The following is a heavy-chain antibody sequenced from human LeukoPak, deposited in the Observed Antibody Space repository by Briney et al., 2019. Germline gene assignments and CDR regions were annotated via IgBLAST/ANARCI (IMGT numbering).Heavy chain of an antibody. D-gene: IGHD7-27*01. CDR1: GFTFSNAW. J-gene: IGHJ4*02. CDR2: IKSKPAGGST. CDR3: AIDPNWGTHS. Sequence: GGSLRLSCTASGFTFSNAWMSWVRQAPGKGLEWVGRIKSKPAGGSTDYAAPIKGRFTISRDDSKNTLYLQVNSLKVEDTAVYYCAIDPNWGTHSWGQGVLVTVSS. V-gene: IGHV3-15*01.